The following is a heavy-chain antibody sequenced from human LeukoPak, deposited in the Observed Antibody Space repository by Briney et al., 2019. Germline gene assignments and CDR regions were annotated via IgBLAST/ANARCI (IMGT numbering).Heavy chain of an antibody. V-gene: IGHV4-4*07. CDR3: ARDRERGYSYGYIDY. D-gene: IGHD5-18*01. Sequence: PSETLSLTCTVSGGSISSYYWSWIQQPAGKGLEWIGRIYTSGSTNYNPSLKSRVAMSVDTSKNQFSLKLSSVTAADTAVYYCARDRERGYSYGYIDYWGQGTLVTVSS. J-gene: IGHJ4*02. CDR2: IYTSGST. CDR1: GGSISSYY.